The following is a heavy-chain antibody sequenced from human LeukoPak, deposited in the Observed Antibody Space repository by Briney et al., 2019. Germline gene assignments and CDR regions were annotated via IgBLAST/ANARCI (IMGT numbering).Heavy chain of an antibody. J-gene: IGHJ4*02. D-gene: IGHD6-13*01. CDR2: ISADSDHR. CDR1: GFTFGTYS. Sequence: GGSLRLSCAASGFTFGTYSMNWVRQAPGKGLEWVSSISADSDHRFYADSLMGRFTISRDNARKSLYLQLISLRDEDTAVYYCAKNPRGLPTAAAAFDYWGQGTLVTVSS. V-gene: IGHV3-21*04. CDR3: AKNPRGLPTAAAAFDY.